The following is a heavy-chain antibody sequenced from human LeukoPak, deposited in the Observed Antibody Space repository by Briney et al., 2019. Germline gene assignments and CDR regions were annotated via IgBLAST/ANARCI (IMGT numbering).Heavy chain of an antibody. D-gene: IGHD1-26*01. V-gene: IGHV3-43*01. J-gene: IGHJ4*02. CDR3: AKGHIVGAITEFDY. Sequence: GGSLGLSCAASGFTFDDYTMHWVRQTPGKGLEWVSLISWDGGSTYYADSVKGRFTISRDNSKNSLYLQMNSLRTEDTALYYCAKGHIVGAITEFDYWGQGALVTVSS. CDR1: GFTFDDYT. CDR2: ISWDGGST.